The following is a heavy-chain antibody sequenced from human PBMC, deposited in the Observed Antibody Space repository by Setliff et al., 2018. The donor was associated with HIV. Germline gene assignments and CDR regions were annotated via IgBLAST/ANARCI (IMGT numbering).Heavy chain of an antibody. J-gene: IGHJ1*01. D-gene: IGHD2-15*01. CDR3: ARARRAGSGPKYFQH. CDR1: GGSFNGFY. Sequence: SETLSLTCAVYGGSFNGFYWSWIRQPPGKGLEWIGEINHSGSTNYNPSLKSRVTMSVDKSKNQFSLRLSSVTAADTAVYYCARARRAGSGPKYFQHWGQGTLVTVSS. CDR2: INHSGST. V-gene: IGHV4-34*01.